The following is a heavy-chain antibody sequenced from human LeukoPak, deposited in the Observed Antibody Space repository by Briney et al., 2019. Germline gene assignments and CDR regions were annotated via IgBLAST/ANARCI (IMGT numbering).Heavy chain of an antibody. CDR2: IGAYNGNT. J-gene: IGHJ5*02. CDR1: GYTFTSYG. D-gene: IGHD2-2*01. Sequence: ASVKVSFKASGYTFTSYGISWVRQAPGQGLEWMGWIGAYNGNTNYAQKLQGRVTMTTDTSTSTAYMELRSLRSDDTAVYYCARDLPLIVVVPAATKRNWFDPWGQGTLVTVSS. CDR3: ARDLPLIVVVPAATKRNWFDP. V-gene: IGHV1-18*04.